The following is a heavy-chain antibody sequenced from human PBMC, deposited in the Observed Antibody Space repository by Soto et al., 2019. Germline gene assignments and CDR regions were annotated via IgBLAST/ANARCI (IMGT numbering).Heavy chain of an antibody. D-gene: IGHD3-10*01. V-gene: IGHV4-4*02. CDR2: IYHSGST. J-gene: IGHJ4*02. Sequence: PSETLSLTCAVSGGSISSSNWWSWVRQPPGKGLEWIGEIYHSGSTNYNPSLKSRVAISVDKSKNQFSLKLSSVTAADTAVYYCTTEDRFQLFDYWGQGTLVTVSS. CDR3: TTEDRFQLFDY. CDR1: GGSISSSNW.